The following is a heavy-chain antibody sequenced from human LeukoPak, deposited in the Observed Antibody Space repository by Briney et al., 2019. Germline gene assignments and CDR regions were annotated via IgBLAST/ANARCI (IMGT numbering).Heavy chain of an antibody. D-gene: IGHD3-22*01. V-gene: IGHV3-30*18. CDR3: AKNRDRGVPTYYYDSSGSSHFDL. J-gene: IGHJ2*01. CDR2: ISYDGSNK. CDR1: GFTFSSYG. Sequence: HPGGSLRLSCAASGFTFSSYGMHWVCQAPGKGLEWVAVISYDGSNKYYADSVKGRFTISRDNSKNTLYLQMNSLRAEDTAVYYCAKNRDRGVPTYYYDSSGSSHFDLWGRGTLVTVSS.